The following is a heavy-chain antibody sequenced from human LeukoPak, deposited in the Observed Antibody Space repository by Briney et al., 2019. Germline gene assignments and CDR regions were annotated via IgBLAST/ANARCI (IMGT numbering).Heavy chain of an antibody. Sequence: SETLSLTCTVSGGSISSSTSYWGWIRQPPGKGLDWIGYIYYSGSTYYNPSLKSRVTISVDTSKNQFSLKLSSVTAADTAVYYCAREASSGYWFDPWGQGTLVTVSS. J-gene: IGHJ5*02. D-gene: IGHD6-19*01. V-gene: IGHV4-31*03. CDR3: AREASSGYWFDP. CDR2: IYYSGST. CDR1: GGSISSSTSY.